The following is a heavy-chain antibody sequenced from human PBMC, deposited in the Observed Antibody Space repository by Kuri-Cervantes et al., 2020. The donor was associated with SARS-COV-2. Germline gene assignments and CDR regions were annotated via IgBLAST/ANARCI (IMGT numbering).Heavy chain of an antibody. V-gene: IGHV3-53*01. CDR2: IYSGGST. J-gene: IGHJ5*02. D-gene: IGHD3-22*01. CDR1: GFTVSSDY. CDR3: ARDRVSGYYFNWFDP. Sequence: GGSLRLSCAVSGFTVSSDYMSWVRQAPGKGLECVSVIYSGGSTYYADSVRGRFTISRDNAKNSLYLQMNSLRAEDTAVYYCARDRVSGYYFNWFDPWGQGTLVTVSS.